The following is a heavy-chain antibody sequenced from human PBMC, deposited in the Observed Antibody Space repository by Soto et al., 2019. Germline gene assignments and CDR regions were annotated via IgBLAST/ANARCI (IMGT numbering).Heavy chain of an antibody. Sequence: SETLPLTCAVYGGSFSGYYWSWIRQPPGKGLEWIGEINHSGSTNYNPSLKSRVTISVDTSKNQFSLKLSSVTAADTAVYYCARLYTTAGARYSYGSYYYGMDVWGQGTTVTVSS. J-gene: IGHJ6*02. V-gene: IGHV4-34*01. CDR2: INHSGST. CDR1: GGSFSGYY. CDR3: ARLYTTAGARYSYGSYYYGMDV. D-gene: IGHD5-18*01.